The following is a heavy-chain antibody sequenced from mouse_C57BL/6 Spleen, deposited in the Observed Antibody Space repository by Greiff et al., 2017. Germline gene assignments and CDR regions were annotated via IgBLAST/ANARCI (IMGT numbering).Heavy chain of an antibody. V-gene: IGHV1-52*01. Sequence: QVQLQQPGAELVRPGSSVKLSCKASGYTFTSYWMHWVKQRPIQGLEWIGNIDPSDSETHYNQRFKDKDTLTVDKASSTSYLQLSSLTSEDSAVYYCAGKYFDVWGTGTTVTVSS. CDR2: IDPSDSET. CDR3: AGKYFDV. CDR1: GYTFTSYW. J-gene: IGHJ1*03.